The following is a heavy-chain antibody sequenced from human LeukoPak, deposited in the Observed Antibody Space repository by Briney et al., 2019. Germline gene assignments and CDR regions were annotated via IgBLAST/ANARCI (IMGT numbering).Heavy chain of an antibody. CDR3: ARDRVVVASIDY. V-gene: IGHV3-74*01. CDR2: ISSDGSSI. J-gene: IGHJ4*02. Sequence: GGSLRLSCAASGFTFSSHRMYWVRQAPGKGLVWVSRISSDGSSIAYTDSVRGRFTISRDNAKNTLYLQMNSLRVEDTAVYYCARDRVVVASIDYWGQGTLVTVSS. D-gene: IGHD2-15*01. CDR1: GFTFSSHR.